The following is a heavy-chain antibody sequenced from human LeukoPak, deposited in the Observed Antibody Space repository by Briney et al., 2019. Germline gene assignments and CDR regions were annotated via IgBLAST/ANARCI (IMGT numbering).Heavy chain of an antibody. D-gene: IGHD2-15*01. J-gene: IGHJ4*02. Sequence: SETLSLTCTVSGGSINNYYWTWIRQPPGKGLEWIGEITHSGSTSYNPSLKSRVTMSVDTSKNQFSLKLSSVTAADTAVYYCARYYCSGGGCYSLADYWGLGNTVTVSS. V-gene: IGHV4-34*01. CDR1: GGSINNYY. CDR2: ITHSGST. CDR3: ARYYCSGGGCYSLADY.